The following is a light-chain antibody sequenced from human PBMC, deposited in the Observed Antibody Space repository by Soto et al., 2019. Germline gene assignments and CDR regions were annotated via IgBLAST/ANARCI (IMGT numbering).Light chain of an antibody. V-gene: IGKV1-5*03. CDR1: QSISSW. J-gene: IGKJ1*01. CDR3: QHYNTYPWT. Sequence: DIQMTQSPSTLSASIGDRVIITCRASQSISSWLAWYQQKPGKAPKLLIYKASNLESGVPSRFSGSGSGTEFTLTIRSLQPDDFATYYCQHYNTYPWTFGQGTKVEIK. CDR2: KAS.